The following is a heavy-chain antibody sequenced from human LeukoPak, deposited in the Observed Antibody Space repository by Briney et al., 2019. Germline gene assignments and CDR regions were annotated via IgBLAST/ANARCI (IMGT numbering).Heavy chain of an antibody. CDR3: ARRRSIAAAGGSDWFDP. Sequence: ASVRLSCTASGYTFTGYYMHWVRQAPGQGLEWMGWINPNSGGTNYAQKVQGRFTITRDTSISTAYMELSRLRSDDTAVYYCARRRSIAAAGGSDWFDPWGQGNLVTVCS. D-gene: IGHD6-13*01. V-gene: IGHV1-2*02. J-gene: IGHJ5*02. CDR2: INPNSGGT. CDR1: GYTFTGYY.